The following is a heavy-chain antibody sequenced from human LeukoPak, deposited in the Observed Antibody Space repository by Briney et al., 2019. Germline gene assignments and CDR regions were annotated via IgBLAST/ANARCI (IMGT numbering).Heavy chain of an antibody. D-gene: IGHD2-2*01. CDR2: ISGYNGNT. V-gene: IGHV1-18*01. CDR3: ARAPRHCSSTSCYVDYYYYGMVV. J-gene: IGHJ6*02. Sequence: ASVKVSCKASGYTFTSYGISWVRQAPGQGLEWMGWISGYNGNTSYAQELQGRVTMTTDTSTSTAYMNLRSLRSDDTAVYYCARAPRHCSSTSCYVDYYYYGMVVWGQGTSVTVSS. CDR1: GYTFTSYG.